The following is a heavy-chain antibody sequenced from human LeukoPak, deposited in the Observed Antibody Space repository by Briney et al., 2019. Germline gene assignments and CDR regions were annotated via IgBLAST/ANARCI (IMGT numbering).Heavy chain of an antibody. J-gene: IGHJ4*02. V-gene: IGHV3-74*03. CDR3: AREGRVSGYDFDC. CDR1: GFTFSSYW. CDR2: INSDGSSI. D-gene: IGHD5-12*01. Sequence: GGFLRLSCAASGFTFSSYWMHWVRQAPGKGLVWVSRINSDGSSITYADSVKGRFTISRGNAKNTLYLQMNSLRVEDTAVYYCAREGRVSGYDFDCWGQGTLVTVSS.